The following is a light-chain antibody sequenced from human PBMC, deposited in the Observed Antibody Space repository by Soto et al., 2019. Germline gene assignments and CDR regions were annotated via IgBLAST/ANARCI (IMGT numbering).Light chain of an antibody. CDR1: QVVSDY. CDR3: QNYNSAPWT. Sequence: DIQMTQSPSSLSASVGDRVTITCRASQVVSDYLAWYQQKPGKVPELLIYGASTLQSGVPSRFSGSGSGTDFTLTISSPQPEDVATYYCQNYNSAPWTFGQGTKVEVK. J-gene: IGKJ1*01. V-gene: IGKV1-27*01. CDR2: GAS.